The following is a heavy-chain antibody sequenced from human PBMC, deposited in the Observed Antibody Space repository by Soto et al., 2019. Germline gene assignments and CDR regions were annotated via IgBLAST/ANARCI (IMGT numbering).Heavy chain of an antibody. J-gene: IGHJ6*02. Sequence: ASVKVSCKVSGYTLTELSMHWVRQAPGKGLEWMGGFDPEDGETIYAQKFQGRVTMTEDTSTDTAYMELSSLRSEDTAVYYCATDIIISAAPNYDGMDVWGQGTTVPGSS. CDR3: ATDIIISAAPNYDGMDV. CDR2: FDPEDGET. D-gene: IGHD3-10*01. V-gene: IGHV1-24*01. CDR1: GYTLTELS.